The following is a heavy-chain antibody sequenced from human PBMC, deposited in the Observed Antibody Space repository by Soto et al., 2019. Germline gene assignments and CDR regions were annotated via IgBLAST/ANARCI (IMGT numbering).Heavy chain of an antibody. CDR1: GFTFSSYA. D-gene: IGHD2-2*01. J-gene: IGHJ4*02. CDR3: AKARCSTTNCYVPDY. Sequence: SLRLSCAASGFTFSSYAMSWVRQAPGKGLEWVSSISASGGSPSYADSVQGRFTISRDNPKNTLYLQLNSLRVEDTAMYYCAKARCSTTNCYVPDYWGQGTLVTVSS. CDR2: ISASGGSP. V-gene: IGHV3-23*01.